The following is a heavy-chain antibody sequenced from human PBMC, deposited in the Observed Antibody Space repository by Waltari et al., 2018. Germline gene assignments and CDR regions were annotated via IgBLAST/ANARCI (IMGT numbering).Heavy chain of an antibody. CDR1: GYTFTSYA. V-gene: IGHV1-3*01. D-gene: IGHD3-10*01. CDR2: INDGKGKT. Sequence: QVQLVQSGAEVKKPGASVKVSCKASGYTFTSYAMHWVRQAPGQRLEWMGWINDGKGKTKYAQKFQGRVTITRDTSASTAYMELGSLRSEDTAVYYCARDLSDGSGSYFGYWGQGTLVTVSS. CDR3: ARDLSDGSGSYFGY. J-gene: IGHJ4*02.